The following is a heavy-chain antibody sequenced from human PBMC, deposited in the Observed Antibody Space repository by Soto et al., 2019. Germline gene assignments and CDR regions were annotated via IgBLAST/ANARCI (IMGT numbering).Heavy chain of an antibody. CDR1: GYTFTSYG. Sequence: ASVKVSCKASGYTFTSYGISWVRQAPGQGLEWMGWISAYNGNTNYAQKLQGRVTMTTDTSTSTAYMELRSLRSDDTAVYYCARDLRSLRFLEWLPFDAFDIWGQGTMVTVSS. CDR2: ISAYNGNT. D-gene: IGHD3-3*01. CDR3: ARDLRSLRFLEWLPFDAFDI. V-gene: IGHV1-18*01. J-gene: IGHJ3*02.